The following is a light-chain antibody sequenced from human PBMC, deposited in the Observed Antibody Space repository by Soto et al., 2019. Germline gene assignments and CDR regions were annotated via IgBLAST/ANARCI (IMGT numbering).Light chain of an antibody. CDR3: QQSYSNPTWT. CDR2: DSS. Sequence: DIQLTQSPSSLSASVGDRITITCLASQSISTYLNWYQQKPGEAPTLLVYDSSTLQSGAPSRFSGSGFGAEFTLTVSSLQPEDFATYYCQQSYSNPTWTFGQGTKVDIK. J-gene: IGKJ1*01. V-gene: IGKV1-39*01. CDR1: QSISTY.